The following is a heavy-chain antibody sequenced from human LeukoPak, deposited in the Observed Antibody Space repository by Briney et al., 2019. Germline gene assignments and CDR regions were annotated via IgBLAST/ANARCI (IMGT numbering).Heavy chain of an antibody. CDR1: GGSVSSGSYS. V-gene: IGHV4-61*01. Sequence: SETLSLTCTVSGGSVSSGSYSWTWIRQPPGKGLECIGYIYYTGRTSYNPSLQSRVAMSVDTSKNQFSLKLSSVTAADTAVYYCAREGSGWSGGFGAFDIWGQGTMVTVSS. J-gene: IGHJ3*02. D-gene: IGHD6-19*01. CDR2: IYYTGRT. CDR3: AREGSGWSGGFGAFDI.